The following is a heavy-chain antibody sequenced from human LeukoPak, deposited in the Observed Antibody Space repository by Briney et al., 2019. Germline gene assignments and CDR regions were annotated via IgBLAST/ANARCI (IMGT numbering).Heavy chain of an antibody. CDR2: ISSSSSTI. V-gene: IGHV3-48*01. CDR3: ARVCCYYDSGSRPSWFDP. Sequence: PGGSLRLSCAASGFTFNSFGMSWVRQAPGKGLEWLSYISSSSSTIYYADSVKGRFTISRDNAKNSLYLQMNSLRTEDTAVYYCARVCCYYDSGSRPSWFDPWGPGTLVIVSS. J-gene: IGHJ5*02. D-gene: IGHD3-10*01. CDR1: GFTFNSFG.